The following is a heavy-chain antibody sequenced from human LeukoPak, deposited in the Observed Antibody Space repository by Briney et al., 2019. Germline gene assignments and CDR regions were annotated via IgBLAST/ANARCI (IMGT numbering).Heavy chain of an antibody. J-gene: IGHJ4*02. Sequence: PGGSLRLSCAASGFTFSSYGMHWVRQAPGKGLEWVAFIVYDGGNKYYVDSVRGRFTISRDNSKNTLYLQMNSLRGEDTAVYYCAKDEGVTTSAGDSWGQGTLVIVSS. D-gene: IGHD4-17*01. CDR2: IVYDGGNK. V-gene: IGHV3-30*02. CDR3: AKDEGVTTSAGDS. CDR1: GFTFSSYG.